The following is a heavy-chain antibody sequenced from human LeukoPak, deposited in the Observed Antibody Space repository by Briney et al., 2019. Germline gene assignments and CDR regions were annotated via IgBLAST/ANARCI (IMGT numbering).Heavy chain of an antibody. CDR3: ARRGGGQWLVLDY. D-gene: IGHD6-19*01. J-gene: IGHJ4*02. CDR2: IYYSGST. CDR1: GGSITSGDYY. Sequence: TLSLTSTLSGGSITSGDYYWSWTRHPPGKGLEWIGYIYYSGSTYYNPSLKSRVTISVDTSKNQFSLKLSSVTAADTAVYYCARRGGGQWLVLDYWGQGTLVTVSS. V-gene: IGHV4-30-4*01.